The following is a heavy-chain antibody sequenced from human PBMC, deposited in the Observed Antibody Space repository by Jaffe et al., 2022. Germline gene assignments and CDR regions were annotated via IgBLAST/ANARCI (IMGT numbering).Heavy chain of an antibody. CDR2: ISNDGSST. CDR1: GFTFSSYW. V-gene: IGHV3-74*01. D-gene: IGHD3-16*01. Sequence: EVQLVESGGGLVQPGGSLRLSCAASGFTFSSYWMQWVRQAPGKGLVWVSHISNDGSSTNYADSVKGRFTISRDNAKNTLYLQMNSLRAEDTAVYYCESRGERDYWGQGTLVTVSS. CDR3: ESRGERDY. J-gene: IGHJ4*02.